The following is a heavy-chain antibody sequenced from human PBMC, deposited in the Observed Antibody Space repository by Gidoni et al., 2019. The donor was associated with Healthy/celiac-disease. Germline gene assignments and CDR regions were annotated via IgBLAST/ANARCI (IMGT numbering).Heavy chain of an antibody. Sequence: QVQLQQWGAGLLKPSETLSLTCAVYGGSFSGYYWSWSRQPPGKGLEWIGEINHSGSANYNPSLKSRVTMSVDTSKNQFSLKLSSVTAADTAVYYCASGLVGARPFYWGQGTLVTVSS. CDR3: ASGLVGARPFY. V-gene: IGHV4-34*02. CDR2: INHSGSA. J-gene: IGHJ4*02. CDR1: GGSFSGYY. D-gene: IGHD1-26*01.